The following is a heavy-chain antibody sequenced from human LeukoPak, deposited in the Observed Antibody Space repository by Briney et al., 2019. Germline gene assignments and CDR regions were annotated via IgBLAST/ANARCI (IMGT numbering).Heavy chain of an antibody. CDR3: ARTFGTLGILHFDY. J-gene: IGHJ4*02. V-gene: IGHV4-59*08. Sequence: SETLSLTCTVSGGSISSYYWSWIRQPPGKGLEWIGYIYYSGSTNYNPSLKSRVTISVDTSKNQFSLKLSSVTAADTAVDYCARTFGTLGILHFDYWGQGTLVTVSS. CDR2: IYYSGST. D-gene: IGHD7-27*01. CDR1: GGSISSYY.